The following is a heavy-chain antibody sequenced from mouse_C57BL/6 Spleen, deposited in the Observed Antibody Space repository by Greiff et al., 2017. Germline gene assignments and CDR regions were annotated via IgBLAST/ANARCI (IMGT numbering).Heavy chain of an antibody. D-gene: IGHD1-1*01. CDR2: INPYNGDT. V-gene: IGHV1-20*01. CDR3: ARSQVLLLHYYAMDD. J-gene: IGHJ4*01. CDR1: GYSFTGYF. Sequence: EVQLQESGPELVKPGDSVKISCKASGYSFTGYFMNWVMQSHGKSLEWIGRINPYNGDTFYNQKFKGKATLTVDKSSSTAHMELRSLTSEDYAVYYCARSQVLLLHYYAMDDWGQGTSVTVSS.